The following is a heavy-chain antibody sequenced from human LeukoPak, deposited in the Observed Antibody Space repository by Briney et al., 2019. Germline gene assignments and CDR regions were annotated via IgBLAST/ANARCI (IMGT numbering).Heavy chain of an antibody. V-gene: IGHV1-18*01. CDR1: GYTFTSYG. J-gene: IGHJ4*02. CDR2: ISAYNGNT. CDR3: ATGAAWIAAAGTGDY. Sequence: ASVKVSCKASGYTFTSYGISWVRQAPGQGLEWMGWISAYNGNTNYAQKLQGRVTMTTDTSTSTAYMELRSLRSDDTAVYYCATGAAWIAAAGTGDYWGQGTLVTVSS. D-gene: IGHD6-13*01.